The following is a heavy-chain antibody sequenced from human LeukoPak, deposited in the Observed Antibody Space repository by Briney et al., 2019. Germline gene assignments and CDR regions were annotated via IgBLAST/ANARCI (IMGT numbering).Heavy chain of an antibody. CDR3: ARVQKGSGWYKWFDP. V-gene: IGHV4-59*01. D-gene: IGHD6-19*01. CDR2: IYYSGST. CDR1: GFPFSSYA. Sequence: GSLRLSCAASGFPFSSYAMHWIRQPPGKGLEWIGYIYYSGSTNYNPSLKSRVTISVDTSKNQFSLKLSSVTAADTAVYYCARVQKGSGWYKWFDPWGQGTLVTVSS. J-gene: IGHJ5*02.